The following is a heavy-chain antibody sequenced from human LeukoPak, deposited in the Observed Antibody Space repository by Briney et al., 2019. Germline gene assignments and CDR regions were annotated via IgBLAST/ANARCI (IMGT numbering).Heavy chain of an antibody. CDR2: ISYDGSNK. J-gene: IGHJ6*04. CDR1: GFTFSSYA. D-gene: IGHD2-2*01. CDR3: ARDPEEIVVVPADRYYYYGMDV. Sequence: GGSLRLSCAASGFTFSSYAMHWVRQAPGKGLEWVAVISYDGSNKYYADSVKGRFTISRDNSKNMLYLQINSQRAEDTAVYYWARDPEEIVVVPADRYYYYGMDVWGKGTTVTVSS. V-gene: IGHV3-30*04.